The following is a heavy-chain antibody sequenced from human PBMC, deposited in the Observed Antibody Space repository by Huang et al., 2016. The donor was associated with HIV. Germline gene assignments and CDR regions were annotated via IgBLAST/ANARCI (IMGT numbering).Heavy chain of an antibody. CDR2: TYDRSKWHD. CDR3: ARGHDFYYDRTGYSFDY. Sequence: QVQLQQSGPGLLTPSQTLSLTCAISGDSVSANIFTWNGIRQSPSGGLECLERTYDRSKWHDDYADSVKSRITIDTDISKNRFALQRESEVPEDTAVYFCARGHDFYYDRTGYSFDYWGQGSLVTVST. D-gene: IGHD3-9*01. J-gene: IGHJ4*02. CDR1: GDSVSANIFT. V-gene: IGHV6-1*01.